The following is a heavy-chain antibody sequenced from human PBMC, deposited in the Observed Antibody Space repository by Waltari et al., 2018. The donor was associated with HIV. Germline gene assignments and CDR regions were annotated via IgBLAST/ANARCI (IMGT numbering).Heavy chain of an antibody. D-gene: IGHD3-10*01. J-gene: IGHJ5*02. Sequence: EVQLVESGGDLVQPGGSLRRSGAASGFTVSRYWMPWVRQAPGKGLVWVLRSNDDGSITDYADSVKGRFTISRDNAKNTLYLHMNSLRAEDTAVYFCARDVAGVGSSWGQGTLVSVYS. V-gene: IGHV3-74*01. CDR1: GFTVSRYW. CDR2: SNDDGSIT. CDR3: ARDVAGVGSS.